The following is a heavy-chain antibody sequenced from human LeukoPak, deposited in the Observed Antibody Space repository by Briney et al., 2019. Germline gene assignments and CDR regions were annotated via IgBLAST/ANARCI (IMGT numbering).Heavy chain of an antibody. CDR3: ARDTRAIVVVPAARNWFDP. D-gene: IGHD2-2*01. CDR1: GYTFTSYG. J-gene: IGHJ5*02. CDR2: ISAYNGNT. Sequence: GASVKVSCKASGYTFTSYGISWVRQAPGQGPEWMGWISAYNGNTNYAQKLQGRVTMTTDTSTSTAYMELRSLRSDDTAVYYCARDTRAIVVVPAARNWFDPWGQGTLVTVSS. V-gene: IGHV1-18*01.